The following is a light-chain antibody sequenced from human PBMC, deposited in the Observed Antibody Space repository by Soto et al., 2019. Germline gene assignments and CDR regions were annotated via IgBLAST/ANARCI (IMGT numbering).Light chain of an antibody. V-gene: IGKV1-5*03. CDR1: QSISSW. CDR2: KAS. CDR3: QLYNSYPWA. J-gene: IGKJ1*01. Sequence: DLQMTQSPSTLSASVGDRVTITCRASQSISSWLAWYQQKPGKAPKLLIYKASSVESGVGSRFRGSGSGTEFTLTISSRQPDYFPTYYCQLYNSYPWAFGQGTKVEIK.